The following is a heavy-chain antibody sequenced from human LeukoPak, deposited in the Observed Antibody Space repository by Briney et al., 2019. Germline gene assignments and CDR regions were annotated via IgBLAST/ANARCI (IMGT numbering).Heavy chain of an antibody. CDR2: IYYSGNI. CDR1: SGSISTYY. D-gene: IGHD6-13*01. CDR3: ATQPAGPASWFDP. J-gene: IGHJ5*02. Sequence: SETLSLTCSVSSGSISTYYWSWIRQAPGKGLEWIGFIYYSGNINYHPSLKSRATILLDTSKNQFSLKLSSVTAADTAVYYCATQPAGPASWFDPWGQGTLVTVSP. V-gene: IGHV4-59*01.